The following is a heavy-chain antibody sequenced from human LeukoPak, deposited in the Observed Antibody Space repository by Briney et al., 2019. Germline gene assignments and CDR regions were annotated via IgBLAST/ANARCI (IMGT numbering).Heavy chain of an antibody. CDR3: ARLRGPYCSSTSCYGDY. J-gene: IGHJ4*02. D-gene: IGHD2-2*01. Sequence: GESLKISCKGTGYSFTSYWLGWVRQMPGKGPEWMGSIYPGDSDTRYSPSFQGQVTISADKSISTAYLQWSSLKASDTAMYYCARLRGPYCSSTSCYGDYWGQGTLVTVSS. CDR2: IYPGDSDT. CDR1: GYSFTSYW. V-gene: IGHV5-51*01.